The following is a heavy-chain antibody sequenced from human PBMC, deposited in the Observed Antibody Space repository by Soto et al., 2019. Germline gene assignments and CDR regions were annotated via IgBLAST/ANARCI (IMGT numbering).Heavy chain of an antibody. Sequence: GGSLRLSCAASGLTFSSYWMHWVRQAPGKGLVWVSRINSDGSSTSYADSVKGRFTISRDNAKNTLYLQMNSLRAEDTAVYYSAIRASYYDSSGYFDYWGQGTLVTVSS. J-gene: IGHJ4*02. CDR1: GLTFSSYW. CDR2: INSDGSST. V-gene: IGHV3-74*01. D-gene: IGHD3-22*01. CDR3: AIRASYYDSSGYFDY.